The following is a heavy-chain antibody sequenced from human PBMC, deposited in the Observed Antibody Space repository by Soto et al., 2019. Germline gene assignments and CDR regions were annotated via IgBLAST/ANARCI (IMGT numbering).Heavy chain of an antibody. V-gene: IGHV4-31*03. CDR1: GGSISSGGYY. Sequence: PSETLSLTCTVSGGSISSGGYYWSWIRQHPGKGLEWIGYIYYSGSTYYNPSLKSRVTISVDTSKNQFSLKLSSVTAADTAVYYCSIVHSIHPNPLDYWCQGTLVTVSS. CDR2: IYYSGST. J-gene: IGHJ4*02. D-gene: IGHD7-27*01. CDR3: SIVHSIHPNPLDY.